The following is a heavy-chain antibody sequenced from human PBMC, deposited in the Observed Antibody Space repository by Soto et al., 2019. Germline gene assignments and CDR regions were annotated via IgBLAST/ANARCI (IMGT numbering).Heavy chain of an antibody. CDR3: ARAPKVSGSSQTRPDF. J-gene: IGHJ4*02. CDR2: ISQSGNT. D-gene: IGHD6-6*01. Sequence: SETLSLTCSLYSGSFSGYYWSWIRQPPGKGLEWIGEISQSGNTNYSPSLKSRVSISIDTSKKQFSLNLASVSAADTAVYYCARAPKVSGSSQTRPDFWGQGTLVTVSS. V-gene: IGHV4-34*01. CDR1: SGSFSGYY.